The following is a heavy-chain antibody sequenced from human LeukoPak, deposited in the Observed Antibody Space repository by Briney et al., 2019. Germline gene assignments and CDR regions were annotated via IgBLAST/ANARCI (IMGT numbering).Heavy chain of an antibody. J-gene: IGHJ4*02. Sequence: PGGSLRLSCVASGFSSTYMSWVRQAPGKGLEWVSVIYSGDSTYYADSVKGRFTISRDISKNTVYLQMNSLRPEDTAVYYCARRGYSAYDFWGQGTLVTVSS. V-gene: IGHV3-66*02. CDR1: GFSSTY. CDR2: IYSGDST. D-gene: IGHD5-12*01. CDR3: ARRGYSAYDF.